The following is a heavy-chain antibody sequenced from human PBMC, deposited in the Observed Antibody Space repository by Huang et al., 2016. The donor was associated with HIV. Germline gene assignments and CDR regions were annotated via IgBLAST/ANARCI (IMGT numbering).Heavy chain of an antibody. Sequence: QVRLQESGPGLVKPSETLSLSCTVPGDYVSSHYWGWIRHPPGKGLEWIGTVYDSGTTKYNPRLKSLSTRSVDTSKNGFSLNITSVSAADTAMYFCVRDQGRLAVGGIDNWFDPWGQGALVTVSS. J-gene: IGHJ5*02. V-gene: IGHV4-59*02. CDR2: VYDSGTT. CDR1: GDYVSSHY. D-gene: IGHD6-19*01. CDR3: VRDQGRLAVGGIDNWFDP.